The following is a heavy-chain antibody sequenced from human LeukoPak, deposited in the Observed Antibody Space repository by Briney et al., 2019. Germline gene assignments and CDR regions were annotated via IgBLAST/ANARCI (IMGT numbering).Heavy chain of an antibody. V-gene: IGHV1-2*02. CDR3: ARDESSGWYFDY. CDR1: GYTFTGYY. D-gene: IGHD6-19*01. J-gene: IGHJ4*02. CDR2: INPNSGGT. Sequence: ASVKVSCKASGYTFTGYYMHWVRQAPGHGLEWMGWINPNSGGTNYAQKFQGRVTMTRDTSISTAYIELSRLRSDDTAVYYCARDESSGWYFDYWGQGTLVTVSS.